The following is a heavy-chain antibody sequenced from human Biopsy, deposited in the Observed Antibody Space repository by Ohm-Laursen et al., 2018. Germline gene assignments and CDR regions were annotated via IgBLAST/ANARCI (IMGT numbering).Heavy chain of an antibody. D-gene: IGHD4-11*01. V-gene: IGHV4-59*02. CDR3: ARDSGILNYGNFKYYHYYGMDV. Sequence: PSETLSLTCTVSGDSVTKYYWSWIRQPPGKGLEWIGHIYYSVMTNYNPSLQSRVSISVETSRNQVSLTLSSVTAAETAVYCCARDSGILNYGNFKYYHYYGMDVWGQGTKVTVSS. J-gene: IGHJ6*02. CDR2: IYYSVMT. CDR1: GDSVTKYY.